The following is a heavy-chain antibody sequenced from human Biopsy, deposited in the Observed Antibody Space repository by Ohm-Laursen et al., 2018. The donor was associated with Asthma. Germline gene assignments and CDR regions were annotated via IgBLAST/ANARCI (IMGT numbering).Heavy chain of an antibody. V-gene: IGHV3-9*01. J-gene: IGHJ4*02. CDR2: VSWNSGSI. Sequence: SLRLSCTASGFTFDDYAMHWVRQAPGKGLEWVSGVSWNSGSIDYADSVKGRFTISRGNAKNSLYLQMNSLRGADTALYYCVKDIRLQLWGFDSWGQGTLVTVSS. CDR1: GFTFDDYA. CDR3: VKDIRLQLWGFDS. D-gene: IGHD6-13*01.